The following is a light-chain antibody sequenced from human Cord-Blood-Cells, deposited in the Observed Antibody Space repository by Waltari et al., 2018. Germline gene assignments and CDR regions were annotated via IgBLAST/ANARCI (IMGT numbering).Light chain of an antibody. V-gene: IGKV1-39*01. CDR1: QSISSY. CDR2: AAS. CDR3: QQSYSTPPT. Sequence: DIQLTHSPSSLSASVGARVTITCRASQSISSYLNWYQQKPGKAPKLLIYAASSLQSGVPSRFSGSGSGTDFTLTISSLQPEDFATYYCQQSYSTPPTFGGGTKVEIK. J-gene: IGKJ4*01.